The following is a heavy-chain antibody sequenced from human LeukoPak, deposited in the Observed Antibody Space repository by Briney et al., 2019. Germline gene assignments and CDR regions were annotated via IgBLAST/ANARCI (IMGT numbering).Heavy chain of an antibody. CDR1: GDSISSNFYY. CDR2: MSYSGTT. CDR3: VKYDSSGYYLAY. D-gene: IGHD3-22*01. V-gene: IGHV4-39*07. Sequence: SETLSLTCTVSGDSISSNFYYWGWIRQPPGKGLEWIGSMSYSGTTYYNPSLKGRVTISVDTSKNHFSLNLNSVTAADTAVYYCVKYDSSGYYLAYWGQGTLVTVSS. J-gene: IGHJ4*02.